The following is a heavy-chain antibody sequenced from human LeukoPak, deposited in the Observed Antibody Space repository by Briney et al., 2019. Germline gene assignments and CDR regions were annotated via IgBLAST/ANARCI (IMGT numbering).Heavy chain of an antibody. Sequence: PGGSLRLSCAASGFTFSSYSMNWVRQAPGKGLEWVSYISSSSSTIYHADSVKGRFTISRDNAKNSLYLQMNSLRDEDTAVYYCARDDIVVVPAAIPYYYGMDVWGQGTTVTVSS. J-gene: IGHJ6*02. CDR2: ISSSSSTI. V-gene: IGHV3-48*02. CDR3: ARDDIVVVPAAIPYYYGMDV. CDR1: GFTFSSYS. D-gene: IGHD2-2*02.